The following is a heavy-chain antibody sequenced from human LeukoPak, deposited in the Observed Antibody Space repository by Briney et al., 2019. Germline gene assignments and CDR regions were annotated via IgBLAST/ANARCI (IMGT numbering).Heavy chain of an antibody. Sequence: GRSLRLACAASGFTFSSYGMHWVRQAPGKGLEWVAVIWYDGSNKYYADSVKGRFTISRDNSKNTLYLQMNSLRAEDTAVYYCARDHVVATINCYYGMDVWGQGTTVTVSS. CDR3: ARDHVVATINCYYGMDV. CDR1: GFTFSSYG. D-gene: IGHD5-12*01. V-gene: IGHV3-33*01. CDR2: IWYDGSNK. J-gene: IGHJ6*02.